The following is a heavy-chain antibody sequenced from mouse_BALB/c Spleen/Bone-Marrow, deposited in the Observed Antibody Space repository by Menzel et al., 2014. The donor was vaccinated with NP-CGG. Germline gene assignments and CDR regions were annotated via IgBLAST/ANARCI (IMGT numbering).Heavy chain of an antibody. CDR2: INPSNGRT. Sequence: VQLQQSGAELVKPGASVKLSCKASGYTFTSYWMHWVKQRPGQGLEWIGEINPSNGRTNYNEKFKSKATLTVGKSSSTPYMKLSSLTSEDSSVDYCARTYFDYWGQGTTLTVSS. CDR3: ARTYFDY. V-gene: IGHV1S81*02. J-gene: IGHJ2*01. CDR1: GYTFTSYW.